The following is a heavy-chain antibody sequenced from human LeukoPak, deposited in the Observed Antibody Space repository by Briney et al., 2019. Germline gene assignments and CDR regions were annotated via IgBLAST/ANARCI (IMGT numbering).Heavy chain of an antibody. D-gene: IGHD2-2*02. V-gene: IGHV3-15*01. CDR3: STYIPTVDY. Sequence: GGSLRLSCAASGFTFSNAWMTWVRQAPGKGLEWVGRIKSKTNGGTADYAAPVKGRFTISREDSKNTLYLQMNSLKTEDTALYYCSTYIPTVDYWGQGTLVTVSS. J-gene: IGHJ4*02. CDR2: IKSKTNGGTA. CDR1: GFTFSNAW.